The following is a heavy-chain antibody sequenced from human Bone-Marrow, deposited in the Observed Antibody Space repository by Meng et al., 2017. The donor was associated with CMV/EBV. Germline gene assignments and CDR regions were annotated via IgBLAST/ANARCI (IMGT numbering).Heavy chain of an antibody. J-gene: IGHJ4*02. D-gene: IGHD2-2*01. CDR3: ARDSGLLGYCSSTSCYVFDY. CDR1: GGTFSSYA. Sequence: SVKVSCKASGGTFSSYAISWVRQAPGQGLEWMGGIIPIFGTANYAQKFQGRVTITADKSTSTAYMELSSLRSEDTAVYYCARDSGLLGYCSSTSCYVFDYWGQGTLVTVSS. CDR2: IIPIFGTA. V-gene: IGHV1-69*06.